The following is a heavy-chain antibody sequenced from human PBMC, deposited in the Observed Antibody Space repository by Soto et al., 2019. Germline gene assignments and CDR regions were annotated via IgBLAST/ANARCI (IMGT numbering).Heavy chain of an antibody. CDR2: IDPSDSQT. V-gene: IGHV5-10-1*01. D-gene: IGHD3-22*01. CDR3: ARQIYDSDTGPNFQYYFDS. Sequence: PGESLKLSCKGSGYSFAGYWITWVRQKPGKGLDWMGRIDPSDSQTYYSPSFRGHVTISVTKSITTVFLQWSSLRASDTAMYYCARQIYDSDTGPNFQYYFDSWGQGTPVTVSS. CDR1: GYSFAGYW. J-gene: IGHJ4*02.